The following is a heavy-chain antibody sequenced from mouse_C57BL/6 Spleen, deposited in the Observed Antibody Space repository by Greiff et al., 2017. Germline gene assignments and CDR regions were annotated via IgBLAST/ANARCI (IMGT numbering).Heavy chain of an antibody. CDR2: IYPGNSDT. Sequence: VQLQQSGTVLARPGASVKMSCKTSGYTFTSYWMHWVKQRPGQGLEWIGAIYPGNSDTSYNQKFKGKAKLTAVTSASTAYMELSSLTNENSAVYYCTRGFTTGVEGFAYWGQGTLVTVSA. D-gene: IGHD1-1*01. CDR1: GYTFTSYW. CDR3: TRGFTTGVEGFAY. V-gene: IGHV1-5*01. J-gene: IGHJ3*01.